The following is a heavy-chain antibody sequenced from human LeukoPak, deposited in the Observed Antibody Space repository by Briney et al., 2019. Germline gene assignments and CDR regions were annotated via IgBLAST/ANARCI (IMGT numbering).Heavy chain of an antibody. J-gene: IGHJ5*02. CDR1: GGSISSGSYY. CDR2: IYTSGST. V-gene: IGHV4-61*02. Sequence: SQTLSLTCTVSGGSISSGSYYWSWIRQPAGKGLEWIGRIYTSGSTNYNPSLKSRVTISVDTSKNQFSLKLSSVTAADTAVYYCARGPQILRFLEWPKNTGGWFDPWGQGTLVTVSS. D-gene: IGHD3-3*01. CDR3: ARGPQILRFLEWPKNTGGWFDP.